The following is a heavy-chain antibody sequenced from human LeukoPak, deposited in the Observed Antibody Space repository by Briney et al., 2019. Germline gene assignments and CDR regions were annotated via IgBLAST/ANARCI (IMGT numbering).Heavy chain of an antibody. CDR2: IYSGGST. CDR3: ARDRLHYDSLTGYPAD. J-gene: IGHJ4*02. D-gene: IGHD3-9*01. CDR1: GFTVSSNY. Sequence: GGSLRLSCADSGFTVSSNYMRGVRQAPGKGLEWVSVIYSGGSTHYADSVKGRFTISRDNSKNTLYLQMNSLRAEDTAVYYCARDRLHYDSLTGYPADWGQGTLVTVSS. V-gene: IGHV3-66*01.